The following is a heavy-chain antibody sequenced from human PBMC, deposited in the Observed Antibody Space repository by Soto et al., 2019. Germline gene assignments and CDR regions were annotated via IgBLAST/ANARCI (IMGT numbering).Heavy chain of an antibody. CDR1: GYTFTGYY. Sequence: ASVKVSCKASGYTFTGYYMHWVRQAPGQGLEWMGWINPNSGGTNYAQKFQGWVTMTRDTSISTAYMELSRLRSDDTAVYYCARGGAYCSGGSCYSGPYYYYYMDVWGKGTTVTVSS. J-gene: IGHJ6*03. CDR3: ARGGAYCSGGSCYSGPYYYYYMDV. D-gene: IGHD2-15*01. CDR2: INPNSGGT. V-gene: IGHV1-2*04.